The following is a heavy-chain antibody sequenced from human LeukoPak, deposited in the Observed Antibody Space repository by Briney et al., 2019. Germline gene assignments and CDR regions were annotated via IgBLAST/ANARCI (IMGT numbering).Heavy chain of an antibody. V-gene: IGHV1-18*01. CDR1: GYTFTSYG. J-gene: IGHJ4*02. D-gene: IGHD6-19*01. CDR2: ISAYNGNT. CDR3: ARDRALYSSGWYRDYYFDY. Sequence: ASVKVSCKASGYTFTSYGISWVRQAPGQGLEWMGRISAYNGNTNYAQKLQGRVTMTTDTSTSTAYMELRSLRSDDTAVYYCARDRALYSSGWYRDYYFDYWGQGTLVTVSS.